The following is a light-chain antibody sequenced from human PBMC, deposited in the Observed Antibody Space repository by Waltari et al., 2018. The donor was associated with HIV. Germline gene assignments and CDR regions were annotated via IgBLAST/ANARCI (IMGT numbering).Light chain of an antibody. V-gene: IGLV3-19*01. CDR3: KSRAYRGNHVV. Sequence: SSALTQDPAVSVALRQTVRITCQGDSLRRYYASWYQQKPGQAPVLVIYGQNNRPSGIPDRFSGSSSGNTASLTITGAQAEDEADYYCKSRAYRGNHVVFGGGTKLTVI. CDR2: GQN. CDR1: SLRRYY. J-gene: IGLJ3*02.